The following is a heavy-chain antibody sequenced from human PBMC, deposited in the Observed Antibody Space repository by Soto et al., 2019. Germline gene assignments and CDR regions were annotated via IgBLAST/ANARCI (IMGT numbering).Heavy chain of an antibody. CDR2: ISSSSSYI. V-gene: IGHV3-21*01. CDR3: ATYYYDSSGYFRSDY. J-gene: IGHJ4*02. D-gene: IGHD3-22*01. CDR1: GFTFSSYS. Sequence: SGGSLRLSCAASGFTFSSYSMNWVRQAPGKGLEWVSSISSSSSYIYYADSVKGRFTISRDNAKNSLYLQMNSLRAEDTAVYYCATYYYDSSGYFRSDYWGQGTLVTVSS.